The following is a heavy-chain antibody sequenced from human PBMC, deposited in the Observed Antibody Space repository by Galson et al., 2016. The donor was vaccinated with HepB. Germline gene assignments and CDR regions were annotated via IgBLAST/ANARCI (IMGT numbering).Heavy chain of an antibody. CDR2: IYYEGFPK. V-gene: IGHV3-30-3*01. J-gene: IGHJ4*02. D-gene: IGHD1-1*01. Sequence: SLRLSFAASGFTFGNYPVHWSRQAPAKGPEWVAVIYYEGFPKYNADPGKGRFTISRDNSKNTLYLQMDSLRAEDTAVYYRAKAGCDNNCNTYYLNFWGQETLVTVSS. CDR1: GFTFGNYP. CDR3: AKAGCDNNCNTYYLNF.